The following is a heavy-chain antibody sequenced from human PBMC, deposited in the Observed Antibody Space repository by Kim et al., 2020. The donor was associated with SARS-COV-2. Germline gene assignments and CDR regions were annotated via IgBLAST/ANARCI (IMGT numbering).Heavy chain of an antibody. CDR1: GDSVSGFF. J-gene: IGHJ4*02. Sequence: SETLSLTCNVSGDSVSGFFWSWSRQPPGRRLELLGYRRASGRANYNPSVTSRVALSVDTSTSQLSLNLISVTAADTAIYYCSRGNGWHLFWGQGTLVTVSS. CDR3: SRGNGWHLF. V-gene: IGHV4-59*02. D-gene: IGHD6-19*01. CDR2: RRASGRA.